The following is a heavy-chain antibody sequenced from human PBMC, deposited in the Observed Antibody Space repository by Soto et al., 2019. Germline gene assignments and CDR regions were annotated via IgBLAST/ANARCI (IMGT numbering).Heavy chain of an antibody. CDR3: ARGRTTMLPHDFDL. V-gene: IGHV4-31*02. CDR2: VYYSGST. D-gene: IGHD1-7*01. CDR1: GGSINSGQSY. J-gene: IGHJ4*02. Sequence: SETPSLTCNVSGGSINSGQSYWSWIRQLPGKGPEWIGYVYYSGSTYYKPSLKSRMSITLDKPKNQFSIKLRSMTAADSAVYFCARGRTTMLPHDFDLWGPGALVTVSS.